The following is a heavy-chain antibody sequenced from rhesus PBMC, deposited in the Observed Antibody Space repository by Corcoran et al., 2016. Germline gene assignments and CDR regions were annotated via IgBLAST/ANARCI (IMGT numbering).Heavy chain of an antibody. V-gene: IGHV4-80*01. D-gene: IGHD2-39*02. J-gene: IGHJ4*01. CDR1: GGSFSSYW. CDR2: IKGNKGSH. CDR3: AREDCSGGVCYRY. Sequence: QVQLQESGPGLVKPSETLSLTCAVSGGSFSSYWWSWIRQPPGKGLEWIGEIKGNKGSHNYNPSRMRRSTISKDASKNQFSLKLSSVTAADTAVYYCAREDCSGGVCYRYWGQGVLVTVSS.